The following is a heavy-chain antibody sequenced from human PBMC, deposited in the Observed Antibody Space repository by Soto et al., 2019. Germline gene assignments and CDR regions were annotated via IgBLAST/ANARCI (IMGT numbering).Heavy chain of an antibody. CDR3: ASSHIVATVSDAFDI. V-gene: IGHV3-48*01. Sequence: GGSLILSCAASGFTFSSYSMNCVRQAPGKGLEWVSYISSSSSTIYYADSVKGRFTISRDNAKNSPYLQMNSLRAEDTAVYYCASSHIVATVSDAFDIWGQGTMVTVSS. CDR2: ISSSSSTI. CDR1: GFTFSSYS. J-gene: IGHJ3*02. D-gene: IGHD5-12*01.